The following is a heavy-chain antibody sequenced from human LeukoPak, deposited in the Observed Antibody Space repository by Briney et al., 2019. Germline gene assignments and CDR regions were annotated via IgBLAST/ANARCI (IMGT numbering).Heavy chain of an antibody. CDR2: ISGSGGST. V-gene: IGHV3-23*01. J-gene: IGHJ4*02. D-gene: IGHD5-24*01. CDR1: GFTFSSYA. CDR3: AKDCRDGYNLRCFDY. Sequence: PGGSLRLSCAASGFTFSSYAMNWVRQAPGKGLEWVSGISGSGGSTYYADSVKGRFTISRDNSKNTLYLQTNSLRAEDTAVYYCAKDCRDGYNLRCFDYWGQGTLVTVSS.